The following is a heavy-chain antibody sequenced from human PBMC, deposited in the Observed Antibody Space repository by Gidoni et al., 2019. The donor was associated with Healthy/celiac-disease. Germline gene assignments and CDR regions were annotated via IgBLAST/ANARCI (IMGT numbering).Heavy chain of an antibody. J-gene: IGHJ4*02. CDR1: GFTFSSYW. Sequence: VQLVESGGGLVQPGGSLRLSCAASGFTFSSYWMGWVRQAPGKGLEWVAKIKQDGSEKDYVDSVKGRFTISRDNAKNSLYLQMNSLRAEDTAVYYCARERELFVVPASLFDYWGQGTLVTVSS. V-gene: IGHV3-7*04. CDR3: ARERELFVVPASLFDY. D-gene: IGHD2-2*01. CDR2: IKQDGSEK.